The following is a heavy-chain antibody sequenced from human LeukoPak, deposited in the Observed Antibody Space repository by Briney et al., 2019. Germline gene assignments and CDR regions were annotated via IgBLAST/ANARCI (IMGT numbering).Heavy chain of an antibody. CDR1: GFTFSSSA. V-gene: IGHV3-23*01. CDR2: ISGSGSGGST. CDR3: AKSGYNRFDY. Sequence: GGSLRLSCAASGFTFSSSAMSWVRQAPGKGLEWVSSISGSGSGGSTYYADSVKGRFTISGDNSKNTLYLQMNSLIAEDTAVYYCAKSGYNRFDYWGQETRVTVSS. J-gene: IGHJ4*02. D-gene: IGHD5-24*01.